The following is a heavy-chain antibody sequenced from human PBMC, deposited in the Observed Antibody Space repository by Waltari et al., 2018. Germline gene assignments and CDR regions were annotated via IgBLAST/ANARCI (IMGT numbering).Heavy chain of an antibody. J-gene: IGHJ4*02. D-gene: IGHD3-9*01. CDR2: IRSKAFGGTI. V-gene: IGHV3-49*04. CDR1: GFTFGDYG. Sequence: EVHLVESGGDLVQPGRSLRLSCTASGFTFGDYGMNWVRQAPGKGLEWVGFIRSKAFGGTIEYAASVRGRFTVSRDDSKSIAFLVMNSLKTEDTAVYYCTRVPPLTGYYGPFDYWGQGTLVTVSS. CDR3: TRVPPLTGYYGPFDY.